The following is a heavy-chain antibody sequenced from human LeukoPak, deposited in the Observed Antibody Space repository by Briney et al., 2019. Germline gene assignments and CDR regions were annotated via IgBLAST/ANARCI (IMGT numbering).Heavy chain of an antibody. J-gene: IGHJ4*02. D-gene: IGHD1-7*01. V-gene: IGHV3-48*01. CDR3: VRENFADLFDY. Sequence: GGSLRLSCAASGFTFSNYNMHWVRHAPGKGLECISYVSSSSSTIYNADSVKGRFTISRDNAKNSLFLQINSLRAEDTAVYYCVRENFADLFDYWGQGTLVTVSS. CDR1: GFTFSNYN. CDR2: VSSSSSTI.